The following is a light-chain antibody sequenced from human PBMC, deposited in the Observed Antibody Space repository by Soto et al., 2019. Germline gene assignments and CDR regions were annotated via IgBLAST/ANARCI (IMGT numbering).Light chain of an antibody. CDR1: QNLLHSNGYNY. J-gene: IGKJ1*01. Sequence: DIVKTQSPLSLPVTPRALASISCRSSQNLLHSNGYNYLDWYLQKPGQSPQLLIYVGSHRASGVPDRFSGSGSGTDFTLKISRVEAEDVGVYYCMQSVQAPWTFGQGTKVEIK. CDR3: MQSVQAPWT. V-gene: IGKV2-28*01. CDR2: VGS.